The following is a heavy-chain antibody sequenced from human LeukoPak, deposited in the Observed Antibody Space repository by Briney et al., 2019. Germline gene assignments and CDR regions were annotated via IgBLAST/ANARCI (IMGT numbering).Heavy chain of an antibody. CDR3: AKDLLAARPSVQYFDY. Sequence: GGSLRLSCAAPGFTFSSYGMHWVRQAPGKGLEWVAFIRYDGSNKYYADSVKGRFTISRDNSKNTLYLQMNSLRAEDTAVYYCAKDLLAARPSVQYFDYWGQGTLVTVSS. D-gene: IGHD6-6*01. CDR1: GFTFSSYG. J-gene: IGHJ4*02. CDR2: IRYDGSNK. V-gene: IGHV3-30*02.